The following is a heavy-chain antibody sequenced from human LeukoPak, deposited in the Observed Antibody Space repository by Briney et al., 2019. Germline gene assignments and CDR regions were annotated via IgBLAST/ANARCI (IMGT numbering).Heavy chain of an antibody. CDR3: ARHRYYGSGSYYKGVWFDH. D-gene: IGHD3-10*01. CDR1: GYSFTSYW. J-gene: IGHJ5*02. CDR2: IYPGDSDT. Sequence: GESLKIFCKSSGYSFTSYWIGWVRQMPGKGLEWMGIIYPGDSDTRYSPSFQGQVTISADKSISTAYLQWSSLKASDTAMYYCARHRYYGSGSYYKGVWFDHWGQGTLVTVSS. V-gene: IGHV5-51*01.